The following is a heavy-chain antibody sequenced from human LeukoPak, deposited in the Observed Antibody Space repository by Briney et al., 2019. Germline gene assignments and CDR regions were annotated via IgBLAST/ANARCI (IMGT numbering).Heavy chain of an antibody. CDR2: ISGSGGST. D-gene: IGHD3-10*01. J-gene: IGHJ6*03. CDR3: AKRRTTMVRGVIRYYYYYMDV. V-gene: IGHV3-23*01. Sequence: GGTLRLSCAASGFTFSSYGTSWVRQAPGKGLEWVSAISGSGGSTYYADSVKGRFTISRDNSKSTLYLQMNSLRAEDTAVYYCAKRRTTMVRGVIRYYYYYMDVWGKGTTVTISS. CDR1: GFTFSSYG.